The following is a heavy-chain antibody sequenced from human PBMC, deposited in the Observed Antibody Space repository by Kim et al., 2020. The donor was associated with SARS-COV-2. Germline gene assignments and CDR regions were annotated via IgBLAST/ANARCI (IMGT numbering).Heavy chain of an antibody. D-gene: IGHD3-22*01. Sequence: SETLSLTCTVTGDSISSGSYYWDWIRQSPGKGLEWIGTIYYSGTTYYNPSLKSRVTISADVSKNQFSVRLSSVTAADTAVYYCARRPQYNLDSSGYPYPSRAFDIWGQGTMVTVSS. V-gene: IGHV4-39*01. CDR2: IYYSGTT. J-gene: IGHJ3*02. CDR1: GDSISSGSYY. CDR3: ARRPQYNLDSSGYPYPSRAFDI.